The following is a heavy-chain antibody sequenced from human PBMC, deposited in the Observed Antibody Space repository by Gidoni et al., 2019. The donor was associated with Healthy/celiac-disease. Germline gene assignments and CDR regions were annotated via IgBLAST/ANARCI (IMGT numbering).Heavy chain of an antibody. D-gene: IGHD2-21*01. V-gene: IGHV2-5*02. CDR3: AHRTYCGGDCYSNYFDY. CDR1: GFSLSTSGVG. Sequence: QITLKESGPTLVKPTQTLTLTCTFSGFSLSTSGVGVGWIRQPPGKALEWLALIYWDDDKRYSPSLKSRLTITKDTSKNQVVLTMTNMDPVDTATYCCAHRTYCGGDCYSNYFDYWGQGTLVTVSS. J-gene: IGHJ4*02. CDR2: IYWDDDK.